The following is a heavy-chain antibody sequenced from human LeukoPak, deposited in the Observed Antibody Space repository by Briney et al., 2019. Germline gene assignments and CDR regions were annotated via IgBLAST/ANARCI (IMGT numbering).Heavy chain of an antibody. D-gene: IGHD3-3*01. CDR1: GYTFTSYD. Sequence: GASVKVSFKASGYTFTSYDINWVRRATGQGLEWMGWMNPNSGNTGYAQKFQGRVTMTRNTSISTAYMELSSLRSEDTAVYYCARGRLGDFWSGYSFTSYYGMDVWGQGTTVTVSS. V-gene: IGHV1-8*01. J-gene: IGHJ6*02. CDR3: ARGRLGDFWSGYSFTSYYGMDV. CDR2: MNPNSGNT.